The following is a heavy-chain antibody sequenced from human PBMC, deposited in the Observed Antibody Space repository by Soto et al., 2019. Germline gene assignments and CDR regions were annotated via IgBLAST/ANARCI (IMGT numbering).Heavy chain of an antibody. CDR2: IRNRANGYTT. Sequence: EVQLVESGGGLVQPGGSLRLSCAASGFTFSDHYMDWVRQAPGKGLECVGRIRNRANGYTTEYAASVRGRFVIARDDSANSPFLQMNSLKTEDRAIDYCTRVRSSIWGLDDFAIWGQGKMVTVSS. V-gene: IGHV3-72*01. CDR1: GFTFSDHY. J-gene: IGHJ3*02. CDR3: TRVRSSIWGLDDFAI. D-gene: IGHD6-13*01.